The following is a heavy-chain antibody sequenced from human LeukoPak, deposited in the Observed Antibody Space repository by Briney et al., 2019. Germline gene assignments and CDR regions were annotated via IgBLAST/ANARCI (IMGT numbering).Heavy chain of an antibody. V-gene: IGHV3-7*01. D-gene: IGHD3-10*01. J-gene: IGHJ4*02. CDR1: GFTFSSYW. Sequence: GGSLRLSCAASGFTFSSYWMSWVRQAPGKGLEWVANIRQDGSEKYYVDSVKGRFTISRDNAKNSLYLQMHSLRVEDTAVYYCARAAKFEFYFDYWGQGTLVTVSS. CDR3: ARAAKFEFYFDY. CDR2: IRQDGSEK.